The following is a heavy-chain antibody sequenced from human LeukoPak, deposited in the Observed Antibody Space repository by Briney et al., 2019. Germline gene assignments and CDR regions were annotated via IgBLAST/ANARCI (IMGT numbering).Heavy chain of an antibody. CDR3: ASGDYCSGGSCYFDY. J-gene: IGHJ4*02. CDR2: IIPIFGTA. V-gene: IGHV1-69*13. Sequence: AVKVSYTASGGTFNIYAISWVRQAPGQGGEGMGGIIPIFGTANYAQKFQGRVTITADESTSTAYMELSSLRSEDTAVYYCASGDYCSGGSCYFDYWGQGTLVTVSS. D-gene: IGHD2-15*01. CDR1: GGTFNIYA.